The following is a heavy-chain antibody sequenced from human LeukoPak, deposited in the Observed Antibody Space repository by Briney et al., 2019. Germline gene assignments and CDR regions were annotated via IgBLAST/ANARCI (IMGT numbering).Heavy chain of an antibody. J-gene: IGHJ4*02. CDR2: INPSGGST. V-gene: IGHV1-46*01. CDR1: GYTFTSYY. Sequence: ASVKVSCKASGYTFTSYYMHWVRQAPGQGLEGMGIINPSGGSTSYAQKFQGRVTMTRDTSTSTVYMELSSLRSEDTAVYYCARGGTYYYDSSGYLYYFDYWGQGTLVTVSS. D-gene: IGHD3-22*01. CDR3: ARGGTYYYDSSGYLYYFDY.